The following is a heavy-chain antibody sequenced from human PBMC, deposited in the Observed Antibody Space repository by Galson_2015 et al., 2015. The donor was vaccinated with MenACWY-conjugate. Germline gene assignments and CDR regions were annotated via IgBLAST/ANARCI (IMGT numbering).Heavy chain of an antibody. V-gene: IGHV1-69*13. CDR3: ARVSPDYYGSGSSSSIYYYYMDV. CDR2: IIPIFGTA. J-gene: IGHJ6*03. D-gene: IGHD3-10*01. CDR1: GGTFSSYA. Sequence: SVKVSCKAFGGTFSSYAISWVRQAPGQGLEWMGGIIPIFGTANYAQKFQGRVTITADESTSTAYMELSSLRSEDTAVYYCARVSPDYYGSGSSSSIYYYYMDVWGKGTTVTVSS.